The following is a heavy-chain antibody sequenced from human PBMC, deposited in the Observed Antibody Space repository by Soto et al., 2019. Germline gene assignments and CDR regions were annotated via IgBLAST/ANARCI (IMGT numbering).Heavy chain of an antibody. D-gene: IGHD3-10*01. CDR3: AKSHLYYGSGSYMDV. V-gene: IGHV3-23*01. CDR1: GFTFSSYA. Sequence: GGSLRLSCAASGFTFSSYAMSWVRQAPGKGLEWVSAISGSGGSTYYADSVKGRFTISRDNSKNTLYLQMNSLRAEDTAVYYCAKSHLYYGSGSYMDVWGQGTTVTVSS. J-gene: IGHJ6*02. CDR2: ISGSGGST.